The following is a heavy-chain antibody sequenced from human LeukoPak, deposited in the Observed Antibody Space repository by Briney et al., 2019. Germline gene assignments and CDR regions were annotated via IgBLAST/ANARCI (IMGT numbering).Heavy chain of an antibody. CDR3: ARWAQGDCSSTSCYFSTFDP. D-gene: IGHD2-2*01. Sequence: PSETLSLTCTVSGGSISSYYWSWIRRPPGEGLEWIGYIYTSGSTNYNPSLKSRVTISVDTSKNQFSLKLSSVTAADTAVYYCARWAQGDCSSTSCYFSTFDPWGQGTLVTVSS. CDR1: GGSISSYY. CDR2: IYTSGST. J-gene: IGHJ5*02. V-gene: IGHV4-4*09.